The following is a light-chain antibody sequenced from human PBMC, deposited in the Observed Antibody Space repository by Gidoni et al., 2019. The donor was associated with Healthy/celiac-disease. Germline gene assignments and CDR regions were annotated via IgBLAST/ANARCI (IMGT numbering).Light chain of an antibody. V-gene: IGKV1-33*01. CDR1: QDISNY. J-gene: IGKJ4*01. CDR2: DAS. Sequence: DIQMTQSPSSLSASVGDRVIITCQASQDISNYLNWYQQKPGKAPKLLIYDASNLETGVPSRFSGSGSGTDFTFTISSLQPEDIATYYCQQYDNLPALTFXGXTKVEIK. CDR3: QQYDNLPALT.